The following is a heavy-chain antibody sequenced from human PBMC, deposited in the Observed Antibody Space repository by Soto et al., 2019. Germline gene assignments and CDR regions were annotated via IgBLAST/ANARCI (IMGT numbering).Heavy chain of an antibody. D-gene: IGHD3-22*01. CDR3: ARGKEISGYYDAFDI. J-gene: IGHJ3*02. CDR2: ISYDGSNK. Sequence: SGGSLRLSCAASGFTFSSYAMHWVRQAPGKGLEWVAVISYDGSNKYYADSVKGRFTISRDNSKNTLYLQMNSLRAEDTAVYYCARGKEISGYYDAFDIWGQGTTVTVS. V-gene: IGHV3-30-3*01. CDR1: GFTFSSYA.